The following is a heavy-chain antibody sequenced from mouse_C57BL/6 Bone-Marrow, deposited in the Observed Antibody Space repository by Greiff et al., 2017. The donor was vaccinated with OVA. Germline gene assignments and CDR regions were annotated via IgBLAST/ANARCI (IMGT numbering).Heavy chain of an antibody. Sequence: VQLKQSGAELVRPGASVKLSCTASGFNIKDYYMHWVKQRPEQGLEWIGRIDPEDGDTEYAPKFQGKATMTADTSSNTAYLQLSSLTSEDTAVYYCTTRYYGNSAWFAYWGQGTLVTVSA. V-gene: IGHV14-1*01. CDR3: TTRYYGNSAWFAY. D-gene: IGHD2-1*01. J-gene: IGHJ3*01. CDR2: IDPEDGDT. CDR1: GFNIKDYY.